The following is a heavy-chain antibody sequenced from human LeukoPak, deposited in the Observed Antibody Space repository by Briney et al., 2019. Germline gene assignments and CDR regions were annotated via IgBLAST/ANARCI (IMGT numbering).Heavy chain of an antibody. D-gene: IGHD3-3*02. CDR3: ARGISDY. CDR2: INHSGST. V-gene: IGHV4-34*01. J-gene: IGHJ4*02. CDR1: GGSFSGYY. Sequence: SETLSLTCAVYGGSFSGYYWSWIRQPPGKGLEWIGEINHSGSTNYNPSLKSRVTISVDTSKNQFSLELSSVTAADTAVYYCARGISDYWGQGTLVTVSS.